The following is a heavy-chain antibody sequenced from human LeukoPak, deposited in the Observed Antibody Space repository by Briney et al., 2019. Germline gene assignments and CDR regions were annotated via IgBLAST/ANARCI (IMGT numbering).Heavy chain of an antibody. CDR3: ANDLASTVTFDY. J-gene: IGHJ4*02. CDR2: IKHDGSEK. V-gene: IGHV3-7*01. Sequence: GGSLRLSCAASGFTFSSYWMSWVRQAPGKGLEWVANIKHDGSEKYYADSVKGRFTISRDNSKNTLYLQMNSLRAEDTAVYYCANDLASTVTFDYWGQGTLVTVSS. D-gene: IGHD4-17*01. CDR1: GFTFSSYW.